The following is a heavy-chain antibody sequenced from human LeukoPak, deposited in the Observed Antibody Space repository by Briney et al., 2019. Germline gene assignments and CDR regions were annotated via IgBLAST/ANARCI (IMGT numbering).Heavy chain of an antibody. CDR3: ARGERRKPVLGYAFDI. Sequence: SETLSLTCTVSGGSISSYYWSWTRQPPGKGLEWIGYIYYSGSTNYNPSLKSRVTISVDTSKNQFSLKLSSVTAADTAVYYCARGERRKPVLGYAFDIWGQGTMVTASS. V-gene: IGHV4-59*01. J-gene: IGHJ3*02. D-gene: IGHD1-1*01. CDR2: IYYSGST. CDR1: GGSISSYY.